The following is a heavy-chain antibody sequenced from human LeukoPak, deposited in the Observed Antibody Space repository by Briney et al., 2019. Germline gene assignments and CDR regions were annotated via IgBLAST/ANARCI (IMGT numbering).Heavy chain of an antibody. D-gene: IGHD3-22*01. V-gene: IGHV1-2*02. J-gene: IGHJ2*01. CDR2: INPNSGGT. Sequence: GASVKVSCKASGYTFTGYYMHWVRQAPGQGLEWMGWINPNSGGTNYAQNFQDRVTMTRDTSINTAYMEVSRLRSDDTAVYYCAINPDSSGGGSDWYFDLWGRGTLVTVSS. CDR3: AINPDSSGGGSDWYFDL. CDR1: GYTFTGYY.